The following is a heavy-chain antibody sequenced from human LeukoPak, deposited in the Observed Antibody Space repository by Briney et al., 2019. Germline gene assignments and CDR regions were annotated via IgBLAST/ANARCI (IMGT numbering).Heavy chain of an antibody. CDR3: ARTSSWYRVMDV. V-gene: IGHV4-34*01. Sequence: SETLSLTCAVYAGSFSGYYWSWIRQPPGKGLEWIGEINHSGSTNYNPSLKSRVTISVDTSKNQFSLKLSSVTAADTAVYYCARTSSWYRVMDVWGKGTTVTVSS. D-gene: IGHD6-13*01. J-gene: IGHJ6*03. CDR1: AGSFSGYY. CDR2: INHSGST.